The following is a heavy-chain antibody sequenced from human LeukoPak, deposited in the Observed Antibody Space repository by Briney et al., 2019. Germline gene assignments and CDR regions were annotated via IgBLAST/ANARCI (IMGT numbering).Heavy chain of an antibody. CDR1: GFTFSSYG. Sequence: GGSLRLSCAASGFTFSSYGMHWVRQAPGKGLEWVAVISYDGSNNYYADSVKGRFTISRDNAKNSLYLQMNSLRAEDTAVYYCAREWAHYYMDVWGKGTTVTISS. V-gene: IGHV3-30*03. D-gene: IGHD1-26*01. CDR3: AREWAHYYMDV. CDR2: ISYDGSNN. J-gene: IGHJ6*03.